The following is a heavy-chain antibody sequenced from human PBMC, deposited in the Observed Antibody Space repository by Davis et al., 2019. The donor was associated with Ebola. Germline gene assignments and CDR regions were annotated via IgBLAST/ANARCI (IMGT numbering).Heavy chain of an antibody. D-gene: IGHD3-10*01. J-gene: IGHJ5*02. CDR1: GYTFTSYG. V-gene: IGHV1-18*01. Sequence: AASVKVSCKASGYTFTSYGISWVRQAPGQGLEWMGWISAYNGNTNYAQKLQGRVTMTTDTSTSTAYMELSRLRSDDTAVYYCARDITMVQGGRFDPWGQGTLVTVSS. CDR2: ISAYNGNT. CDR3: ARDITMVQGGRFDP.